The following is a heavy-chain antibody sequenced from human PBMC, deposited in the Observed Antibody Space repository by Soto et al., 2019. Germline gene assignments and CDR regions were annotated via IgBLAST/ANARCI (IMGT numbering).Heavy chain of an antibody. V-gene: IGHV1-69*01. CDR3: ARDPSYYYDSSGYLYAFDI. Sequence: QVQLVQSGAEVKKPGSSVKVSCKASGGTFSSYAISWVRQAPGQGLEWMGGIIPIFGTANYAQKFQGRVTIPADESTSTAYMELSSLRSEDTAVYYCARDPSYYYDSSGYLYAFDIWGQGTMVTVSS. J-gene: IGHJ3*02. CDR1: GGTFSSYA. CDR2: IIPIFGTA. D-gene: IGHD3-22*01.